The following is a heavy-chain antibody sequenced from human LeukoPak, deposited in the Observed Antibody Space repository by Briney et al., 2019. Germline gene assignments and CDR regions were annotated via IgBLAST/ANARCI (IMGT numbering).Heavy chain of an antibody. CDR2: IIPIFGTA. Sequence: GASVQVSCKASGGTFSSYAISWVRQAPGQGLEWMGGIIPIFGTANYAQKFQGRVTITTDESTSTAYMELSSLRSEDTAVYYCARDRGEYHYYYMDVWGKGTTVTVSS. CDR3: ARDRGEYHYYYMDV. V-gene: IGHV1-69*05. J-gene: IGHJ6*03. D-gene: IGHD3-16*01. CDR1: GGTFSSYA.